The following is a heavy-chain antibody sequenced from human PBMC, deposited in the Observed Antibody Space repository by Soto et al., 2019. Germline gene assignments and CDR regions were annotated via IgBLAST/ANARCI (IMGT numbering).Heavy chain of an antibody. CDR1: GYTFNTYG. Sequence: QVQLVQSGAEVKKPGASVKVSCKASGYTFNTYGISWVRQAPGQGLEWMGWISTKNGNTKYEQKLQGRVSMTTDTSTSTAYMELRSLTSDDTAVYYCARGGLTEVATFGYWGQGTLVTVSS. CDR3: ARGGLTEVATFGY. V-gene: IGHV1-18*04. J-gene: IGHJ4*02. D-gene: IGHD5-12*01. CDR2: ISTKNGNT.